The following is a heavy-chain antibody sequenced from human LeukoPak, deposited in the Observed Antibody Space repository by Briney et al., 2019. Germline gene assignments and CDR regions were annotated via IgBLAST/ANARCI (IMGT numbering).Heavy chain of an antibody. Sequence: GGSLRLSCAASGFTFSSYAMSWVRQAPGKGLEWVSAISGSGGSTYYADSVKGRFTISRDNSKNTLYLQMNSLRAEDTAVYYCAKDLTVLMVYAPEGDYWGQGTLVTVSS. CDR1: GFTFSSYA. D-gene: IGHD2-8*01. J-gene: IGHJ4*02. V-gene: IGHV3-23*01. CDR2: ISGSGGST. CDR3: AKDLTVLMVYAPEGDY.